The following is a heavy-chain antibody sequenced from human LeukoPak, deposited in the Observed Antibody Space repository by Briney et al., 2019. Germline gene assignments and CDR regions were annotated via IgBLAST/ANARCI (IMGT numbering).Heavy chain of an antibody. CDR3: ARARIAARPDFDY. J-gene: IGHJ4*02. D-gene: IGHD6-6*01. CDR2: INPNSGGT. CDR1: GYTFTGYY. Sequence: ASVKVSSKASGYTFTGYYMHWVRQAPGQGLEWMGWINPNSGGTNYAQKFQGRVTMTRDTSISTAYMELSRLRSDDTAVYYCARARIAARPDFDYWGQGTLVTVSS. V-gene: IGHV1-2*02.